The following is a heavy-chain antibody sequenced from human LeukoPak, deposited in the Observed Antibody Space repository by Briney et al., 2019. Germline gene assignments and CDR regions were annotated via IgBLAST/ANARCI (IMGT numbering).Heavy chain of an antibody. CDR3: AKESPYRAPTRTYYFDY. J-gene: IGHJ4*02. CDR2: ISGSGGST. CDR1: GFTFSSYA. Sequence: PGGSLRLSCAASGFTFSSYAMSWVRQAPGKGLEWVSAISGSGGSTYYADSVKGRFTISRDNSRNTLYLEMNSLRGEDTAVYYCAKESPYRAPTRTYYFDYWGQGTLVIVSS. V-gene: IGHV3-23*01. D-gene: IGHD1-14*01.